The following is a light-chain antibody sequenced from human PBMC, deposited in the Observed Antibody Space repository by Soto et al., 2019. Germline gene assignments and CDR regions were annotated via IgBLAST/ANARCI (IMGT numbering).Light chain of an antibody. Sequence: LLTQSPSSLSASVGDRVTIACRASQGISAYLNWYQQKPWKAPQVLIFGASTLQHGVPSRFSGSGSGTEFTLAISNLQPEDFATYYCRQRYSGQSFGPGTKGEVK. CDR3: RQRYSGQS. V-gene: IGKV1-39*01. CDR2: GAS. CDR1: QGISAY. J-gene: IGKJ1*01.